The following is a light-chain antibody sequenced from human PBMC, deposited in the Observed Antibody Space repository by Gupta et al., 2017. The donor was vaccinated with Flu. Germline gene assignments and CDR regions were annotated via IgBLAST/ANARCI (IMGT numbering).Light chain of an antibody. Sequence: QSALTQPASVSGSPGQSITISCTGTSSDIGSYHYVSWYQHHPGKAPKLIIYEVTNRPSGVSNRVSGSKSGNTASLTISGLQAEDEADYYCSAYTSGTTLLLFGGGTKLIAL. CDR3: SAYTSGTTLLL. CDR1: SSDIGSYHY. CDR2: EVT. V-gene: IGLV2-14*01. J-gene: IGLJ2*01.